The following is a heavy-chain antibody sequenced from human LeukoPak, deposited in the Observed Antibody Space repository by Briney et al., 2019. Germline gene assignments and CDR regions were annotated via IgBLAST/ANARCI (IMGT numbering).Heavy chain of an antibody. CDR3: AKDSFDYYDSSGYYYGYFDY. CDR1: GFTFDDYA. J-gene: IGHJ4*02. D-gene: IGHD3-22*01. CDR2: ISRNSGSI. Sequence: GGSLRLSCAASGFTFDDYAMHWVRQAPGKGLEWISGISRNSGSIGYADSVKGRFTISRDNAKNSLYLQMNSLRAEDTALYYCAKDSFDYYDSSGYYYGYFDYWGQGTLVTVSS. V-gene: IGHV3-9*01.